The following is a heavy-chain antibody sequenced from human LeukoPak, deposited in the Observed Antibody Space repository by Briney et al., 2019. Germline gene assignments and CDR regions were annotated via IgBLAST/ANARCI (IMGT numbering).Heavy chain of an antibody. V-gene: IGHV4-34*01. Sequence: PSETLSLTCAVYGGSFSGYYWSWIRQPPGKGLEWIGEINHSGSTNYNPSLKSRVTISVDTSKNQFSLKLSSVTAADTAVYYCARGRGSSWPYYYYYYMDVWGKGTTVTVSS. D-gene: IGHD6-13*01. J-gene: IGHJ6*03. CDR3: ARGRGSSWPYYYYYYMDV. CDR2: INHSGST. CDR1: GGSFSGYY.